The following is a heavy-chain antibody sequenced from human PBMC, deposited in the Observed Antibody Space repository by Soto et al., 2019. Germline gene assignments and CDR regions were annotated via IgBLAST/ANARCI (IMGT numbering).Heavy chain of an antibody. J-gene: IGHJ2*01. CDR2: ISGSGGST. V-gene: IGHV3-23*01. CDR1: GFTFSSYA. Sequence: GGSLRLSCAASGFTFSSYAMSWVRQAPGKGLEWVSAISGSGGSTYYVDSVKGRFTISRDNSKNTLYLQMNSLRAEDTAVYYCAKGYGDYGRSVLWYFDLWGRGTLVTVSS. D-gene: IGHD4-17*01. CDR3: AKGYGDYGRSVLWYFDL.